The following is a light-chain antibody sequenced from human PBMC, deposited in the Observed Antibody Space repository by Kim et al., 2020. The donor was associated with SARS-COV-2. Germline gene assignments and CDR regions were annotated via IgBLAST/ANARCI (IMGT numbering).Light chain of an antibody. CDR1: SSDVGGYNY. CDR2: EVS. V-gene: IGLV2-8*01. Sequence: GQSVTISCTGTSSDVGGYNYVSWYQQHPGKAPKLMIYEVSKRPSGVPDRLSGSKSGNTASLTVSGLQAEDEADYYCSSYAGSNNYVFGTGTKVTVL. J-gene: IGLJ1*01. CDR3: SSYAGSNNYV.